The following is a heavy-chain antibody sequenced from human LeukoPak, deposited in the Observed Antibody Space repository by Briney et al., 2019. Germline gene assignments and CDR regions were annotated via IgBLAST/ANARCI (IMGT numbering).Heavy chain of an antibody. V-gene: IGHV4-59*01. CDR2: IYYSGST. CDR3: ASRVAGTYFDY. D-gene: IGHD6-19*01. CDR1: GGSISSYY. Sequence: KPSETLSLTCTVSGGSISSYYWSWIRQPPGKGLEWIGYIYYSGSTNYNPSLKSRVTISVDTSKSQFSLKLSSVTAADTAVYYCASRVAGTYFDYWGQGTLVTVSS. J-gene: IGHJ4*02.